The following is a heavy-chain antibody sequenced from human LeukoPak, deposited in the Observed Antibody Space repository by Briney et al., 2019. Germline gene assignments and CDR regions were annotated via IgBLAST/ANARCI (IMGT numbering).Heavy chain of an antibody. D-gene: IGHD6-6*01. CDR1: GFSFSYG. V-gene: IGHV3-23*01. CDR2: ISGSADKT. Sequence: GGSLRLSRTASGFSFSYGMSWVRQAPGKGLEWVSAISGSADKTYYLDSVKGRFTISRDISKNTLFLQMTNLRAEDMAIYYCAAPPRAGARPPYDFWGHGTLVTVSS. J-gene: IGHJ4*01. CDR3: AAPPRAGARPPYDF.